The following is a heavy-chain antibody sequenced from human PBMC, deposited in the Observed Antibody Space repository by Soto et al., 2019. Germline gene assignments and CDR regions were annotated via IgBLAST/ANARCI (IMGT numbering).Heavy chain of an antibody. CDR1: GGSMSSYY. CDR2: IYYSGST. CDR3: ARRYGDAFDF. Sequence: SETLSLTCTVSGGSMSSYYWSWIRQPPGKGLEWIAYIYYSGSTNYNPSLKSRVTISVDTSKNQFSLKLSSVTAADTAVYYCARRYGDAFDFWGQGTLVTVSS. J-gene: IGHJ4*02. V-gene: IGHV4-59*08. D-gene: IGHD4-17*01.